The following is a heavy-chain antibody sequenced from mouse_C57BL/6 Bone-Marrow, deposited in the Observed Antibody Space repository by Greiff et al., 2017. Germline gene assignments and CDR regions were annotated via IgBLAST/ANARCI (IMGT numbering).Heavy chain of an antibody. CDR3: ARERSPYFDV. J-gene: IGHJ1*03. D-gene: IGHD6-2*01. CDR2: IDPANGNT. Sequence: EVQRVESVAELVRPGASVKLSCTASGFNINNTYMHWVKQRPEQGLEWIGRIDPANGNTKYAPKFQGKATITADTSSNTAYLQLSSLTSEDTAIYYCARERSPYFDVWGTGTPVTVSS. CDR1: GFNINNTY. V-gene: IGHV14-3*01.